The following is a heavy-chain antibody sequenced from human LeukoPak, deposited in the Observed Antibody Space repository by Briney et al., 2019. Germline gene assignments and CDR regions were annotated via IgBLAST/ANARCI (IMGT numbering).Heavy chain of an antibody. D-gene: IGHD3-9*01. CDR2: IYYSGST. J-gene: IGHJ4*02. V-gene: IGHV4-30-4*01. CDR1: GGSISSGDYY. CDR3: AIDILTGDSFDY. Sequence: SQTLSLTCTVSGGSISSGDYYWSWIRQPPGKGLEWIGYIYYSGSTYYNPSLKSRVTISVDTSKNQFSLKLSSVTAADTAVYYCAIDILTGDSFDYWGQGTLVTVSS.